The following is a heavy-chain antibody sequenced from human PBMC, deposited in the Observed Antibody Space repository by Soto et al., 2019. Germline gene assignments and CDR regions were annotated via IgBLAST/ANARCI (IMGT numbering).Heavy chain of an antibody. V-gene: IGHV4-31*01. J-gene: IGHJ3*02. D-gene: IGHD3-10*01. CDR3: ARSDMVYAFEI. CDR2: IYYSGST. CDR1: GGSISSGGYY. Sequence: QVQLQESGPGLVKPSQTLSLTCTVSGGSISSGGYYWSWIRQHPGKGLEWIGYIYYSGSTYYNPCLKSPVTISVDTSKNHFSLKLSSVTAADTAVYYCARSDMVYAFEIWGQGTMVTVSS.